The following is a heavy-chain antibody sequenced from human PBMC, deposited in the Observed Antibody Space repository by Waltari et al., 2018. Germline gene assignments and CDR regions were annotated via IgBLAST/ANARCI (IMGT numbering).Heavy chain of an antibody. V-gene: IGHV3-9*01. Sequence: EVQLVESGGGLVQPGRSLRLSCAASGFTFDDYAMHWVRQAPGKGLEWVSGISWNRGSIGYADSVKGRFTISRDNAKNSLYLQMNSLRAEDTALYYCAKGPWGDILTGYYPTWGQGTLVTVSS. J-gene: IGHJ5*02. CDR2: ISWNRGSI. CDR3: AKGPWGDILTGYYPT. CDR1: GFTFDDYA. D-gene: IGHD3-9*01.